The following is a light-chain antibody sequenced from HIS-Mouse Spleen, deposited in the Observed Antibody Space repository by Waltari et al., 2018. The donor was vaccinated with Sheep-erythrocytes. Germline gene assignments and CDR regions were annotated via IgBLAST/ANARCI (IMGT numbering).Light chain of an antibody. J-gene: IGLJ2*01. CDR1: SSDFGRYNL. CDR2: EGS. Sequence: QSALTQPASVSGSPGQSITISCTGTSSDFGRYNLVSWYQQHPGKAPKLMIYEGSKRPSGVSNRFSGSKSGNTASLTISGLQAEDEADYYCCSYAGSVVFGGGTKLTVL. CDR3: CSYAGSVV. V-gene: IGLV2-23*01.